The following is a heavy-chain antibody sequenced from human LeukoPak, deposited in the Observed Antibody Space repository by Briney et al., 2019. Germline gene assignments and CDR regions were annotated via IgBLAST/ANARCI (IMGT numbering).Heavy chain of an antibody. Sequence: PGGSLRLSCAASGFTFSNYDMHWVRQAAGKGVEWVSGIGTAGDTYYPASVKGRFTISRENAKNSLYLQMNSLSAGDTAVYYCASSPAYSSSWYAIDNWGQGTLVTVSS. J-gene: IGHJ4*02. V-gene: IGHV3-13*01. CDR3: ASSPAYSSSWYAIDN. D-gene: IGHD6-13*01. CDR1: GFTFSNYD. CDR2: IGTAGDT.